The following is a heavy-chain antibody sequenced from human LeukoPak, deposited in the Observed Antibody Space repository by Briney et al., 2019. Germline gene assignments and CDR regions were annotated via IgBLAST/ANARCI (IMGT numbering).Heavy chain of an antibody. CDR3: ARGHPRRGYSPRPTGWFDP. CDR2: IYYSGST. CDR1: GASISSSSYY. Sequence: PSETLSLTCTVSGASISSSSYYWGWIRQPPGKGLEWIVSIYYSGSTYYNPSLKSRVTISVDTSKNQFSLKLSSVTAADTAVYYCARGHPRRGYSPRPTGWFDPWGQGTLVTVSS. V-gene: IGHV4-39*07. J-gene: IGHJ5*02. D-gene: IGHD5-18*01.